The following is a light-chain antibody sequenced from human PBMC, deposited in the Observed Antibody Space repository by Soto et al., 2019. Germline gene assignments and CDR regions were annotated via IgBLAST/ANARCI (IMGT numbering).Light chain of an antibody. CDR3: SSYTSSSTLV. J-gene: IGLJ2*01. Sequence: QSALTQPASVSGSPGQSITISCTGTSSDVGGYNYVSWYQQHPGKAPKLMIYEVSNRPSGVSNRFSGSKSGNTASLTISGLQAEDEAEYYCSSYTSSSTLVFGGGTKRTGL. CDR1: SSDVGGYNY. CDR2: EVS. V-gene: IGLV2-14*01.